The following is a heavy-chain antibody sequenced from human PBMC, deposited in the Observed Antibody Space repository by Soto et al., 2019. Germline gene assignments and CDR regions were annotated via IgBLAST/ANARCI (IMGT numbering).Heavy chain of an antibody. V-gene: IGHV3-30*18. D-gene: IGHD1-20*01. CDR3: AKVGDVYNSFFDY. Sequence: QVRLVESGGGVVQPGRSLRLSCAASGFSFSSYGMHWVRQAPGKGLEWVAVSSSDGSKKYYADSVKGRFTISRDDSKNTLFLQMNSLIPEDTAVYYCAKVGDVYNSFFDYWGQGTLVTVSS. J-gene: IGHJ4*02. CDR1: GFSFSSYG. CDR2: SSSDGSKK.